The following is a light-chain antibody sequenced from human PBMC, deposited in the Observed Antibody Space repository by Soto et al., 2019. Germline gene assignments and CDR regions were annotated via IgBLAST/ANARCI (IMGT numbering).Light chain of an antibody. Sequence: SYELTQPPSVSASPGQTARITCSGDVLPKQYAYWYQQKPGQAPVLLIKKDSERPSGIPERFSGSSSGTTVTLTISGVQAEDEADYYCQLAASSGTPVFGGGTKLTVL. CDR2: KDS. V-gene: IGLV3-25*02. J-gene: IGLJ2*01. CDR1: VLPKQY. CDR3: QLAASSGTPV.